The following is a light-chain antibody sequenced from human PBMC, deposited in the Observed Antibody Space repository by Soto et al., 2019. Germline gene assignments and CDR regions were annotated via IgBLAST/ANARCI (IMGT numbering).Light chain of an antibody. J-gene: IGLJ1*01. CDR3: SSYTSSSAPHYV. Sequence: QSALTQPASVSGSPGQSITISCTGTSSDVGAYNYVSWYQQHPGKAPKLMIYDVSNRPSGVSNRFSASKSGNTASLTISGLQAEDEADYYCSSYTSSSAPHYVFGTGTKVTVL. CDR1: SSDVGAYNY. V-gene: IGLV2-14*01. CDR2: DVS.